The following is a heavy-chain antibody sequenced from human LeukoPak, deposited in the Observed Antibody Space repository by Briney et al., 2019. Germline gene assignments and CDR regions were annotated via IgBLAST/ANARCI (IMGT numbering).Heavy chain of an antibody. J-gene: IGHJ4*02. D-gene: IGHD2-2*01. Sequence: GSLRLSCAASGFTFSSYAMTRVRQAPGKGLEWVSGITGRSRSTYYADSVKGRFTISRDNSKNTLYLQMNSLRAEDTAVYHCARVIGYCSDTSCFEGNWGQGTLVTVSS. V-gene: IGHV3-23*01. CDR2: ITGRSRST. CDR1: GFTFSSYA. CDR3: ARVIGYCSDTSCFEGN.